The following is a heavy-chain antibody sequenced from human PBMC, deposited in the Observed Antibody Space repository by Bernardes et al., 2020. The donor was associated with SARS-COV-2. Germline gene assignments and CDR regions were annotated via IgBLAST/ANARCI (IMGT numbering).Heavy chain of an antibody. D-gene: IGHD3-10*01. CDR2: VSRSGSTT. CDR1: GFTFRSSE. V-gene: IGHV3-48*03. CDR3: ARDRSGITMVQAVIRYGMDV. J-gene: IGHJ6*02. Sequence: GGSLLLSCVASGFTFRSSEMNWVRQAPGPGLAWIAFVSRSGSTTNYADSVKGRFTISRDYAKKSVYLQMSSLRVEDTAVYYCARDRSGITMVQAVIRYGMDVWGQGTTVIVSS.